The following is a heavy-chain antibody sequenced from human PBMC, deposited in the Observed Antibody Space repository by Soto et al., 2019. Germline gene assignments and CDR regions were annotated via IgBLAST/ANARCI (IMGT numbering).Heavy chain of an antibody. Sequence: GGSLRLPCAASGFTFSSYSMNWVRQAPGKGLEWVSSISSSSSYIYYADSVKGRFTISRDNAKNSLYLQMNSLRAEDTAVYYCARGVAAAANFDYWGQGTLVTVSS. D-gene: IGHD6-13*01. CDR2: ISSSSSYI. CDR3: ARGVAAAANFDY. CDR1: GFTFSSYS. V-gene: IGHV3-21*01. J-gene: IGHJ4*02.